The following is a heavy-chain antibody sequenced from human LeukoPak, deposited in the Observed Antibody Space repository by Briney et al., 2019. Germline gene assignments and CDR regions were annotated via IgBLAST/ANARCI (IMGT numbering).Heavy chain of an antibody. J-gene: IGHJ6*03. Sequence: PGGSLRLSCAASGFTFGSYGMHWVRQAPGKGLEWVTFIRSDGSNKYYADSVKGRFTISRDNSKNTLYLQMNTLIAEDTAVYYCAKAFMAGVVDKLYYYYYMDVWGKGTTVTISS. CDR2: IRSDGSNK. CDR3: AKAFMAGVVDKLYYYYYMDV. V-gene: IGHV3-30*02. D-gene: IGHD3-22*01. CDR1: GFTFGSYG.